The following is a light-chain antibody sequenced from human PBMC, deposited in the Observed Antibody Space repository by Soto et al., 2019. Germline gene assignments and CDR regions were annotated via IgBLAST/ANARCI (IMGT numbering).Light chain of an antibody. CDR2: KNN. Sequence: QSVLTQPPSASGTPGQRVTISCSGSNSKIGTNFVYWYQELPGTAPKLLIYKNNQRPSGVPDRFSGSKSGTSASLAVSGLRSEDEADYYCAAWDDSLNNYVFGTGTKVTVL. V-gene: IGLV1-47*01. CDR3: AAWDDSLNNYV. CDR1: NSKIGTNF. J-gene: IGLJ1*01.